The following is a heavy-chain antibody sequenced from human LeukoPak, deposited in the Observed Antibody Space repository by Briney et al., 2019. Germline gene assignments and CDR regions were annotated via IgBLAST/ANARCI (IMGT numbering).Heavy chain of an antibody. Sequence: GGSLRLSCAASGFPFSSYGMHWVRQAPGKGLDWVALISSDGSNKYYADSVKGRCTISRDNSKDTLSLQMNSLRPEDTAVYYCAKGMDIVATHSFDYWGQGTLVTVSS. V-gene: IGHV3-30*18. CDR2: ISSDGSNK. CDR1: GFPFSSYG. CDR3: AKGMDIVATHSFDY. J-gene: IGHJ4*02. D-gene: IGHD5-12*01.